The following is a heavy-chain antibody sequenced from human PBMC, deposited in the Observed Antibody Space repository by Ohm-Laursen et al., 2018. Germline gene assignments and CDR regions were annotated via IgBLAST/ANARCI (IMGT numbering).Heavy chain of an antibody. V-gene: IGHV3-21*01. J-gene: IGHJ2*01. CDR1: GFTFSSYE. D-gene: IGHD3-3*01. CDR2: ISSSSSSI. Sequence: SLRLSCAASGFTFSSYEMNWVRQAPGKGLEWVSSISSSSSSIYYADSVKGRFNISRDNAKNSLYLQLNSLRAEDTAVYFCEREAIWSGRRYFDLWGRGTPVTVSS. CDR3: EREAIWSGRRYFDL.